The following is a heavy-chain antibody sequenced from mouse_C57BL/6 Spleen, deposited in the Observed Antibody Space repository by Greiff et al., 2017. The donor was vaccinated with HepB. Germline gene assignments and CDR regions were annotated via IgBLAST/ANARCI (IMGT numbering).Heavy chain of an antibody. V-gene: IGHV6-3*01. CDR3: TDDYPFFDY. CDR2: IRLKSDNYAT. Sequence: EVKLEESGGGLVQPGGSMKLSCVASGFTFSNYWMNWVRQSPEKGLEWVAQIRLKSDNYATHYAESVKGRFTISRDDSKSSVYLQMNNLRAEDTGIYYCTDDYPFFDYWGQGTTLTVSS. D-gene: IGHD2-4*01. J-gene: IGHJ2*01. CDR1: GFTFSNYW.